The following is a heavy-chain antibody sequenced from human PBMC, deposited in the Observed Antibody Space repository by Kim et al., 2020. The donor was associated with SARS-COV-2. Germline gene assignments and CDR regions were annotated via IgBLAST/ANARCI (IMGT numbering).Heavy chain of an antibody. CDR1: GYTFTNYV. CDR3: ARGGGCDY. J-gene: IGHJ4*02. Sequence: ASVKVSCKASGYTFTNYVVTWVRQAPGQGLEWMGWINPNTGNPTYAQGFTGRFVFSLDASVTTAYLQISSLKGEDTAVYYCARGGGCDYWGQGTLVTVSS. CDR2: INPNTGNP. D-gene: IGHD5-12*01. V-gene: IGHV7-4-1*02.